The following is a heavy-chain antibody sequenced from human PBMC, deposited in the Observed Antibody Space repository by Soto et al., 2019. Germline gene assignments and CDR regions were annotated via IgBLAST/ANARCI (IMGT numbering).Heavy chain of an antibody. CDR1: GDSISTFY. Sequence: KCSETLSLTXTVSGDSISTFYWSWIRQPPGKGLEWIGYIHYSGSTNYNPSLKSQVIISVDTSKNQFSLKLSSVTAADTAVYFCARVRSNLFDYWGQGTLVTVSS. CDR2: IHYSGST. CDR3: ARVRSNLFDY. J-gene: IGHJ4*02. D-gene: IGHD3-3*01. V-gene: IGHV4-59*01.